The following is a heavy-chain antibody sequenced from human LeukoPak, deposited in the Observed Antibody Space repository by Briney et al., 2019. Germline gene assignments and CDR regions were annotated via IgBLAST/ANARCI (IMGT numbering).Heavy chain of an antibody. CDR3: ARDGGYGDLH. V-gene: IGHV4-59*01. CDR1: GGSISSYY. Sequence: SETLSLTCTVSGGSISSYYWSRIRQPPGKGLEWIGYIYYSGSTNYNPSLKSRVTISVDTSKNQFSLKLSSVTAADTAVYYCARDGGYGDLHWGQGTLVTVSS. D-gene: IGHD4-17*01. CDR2: IYYSGST. J-gene: IGHJ4*02.